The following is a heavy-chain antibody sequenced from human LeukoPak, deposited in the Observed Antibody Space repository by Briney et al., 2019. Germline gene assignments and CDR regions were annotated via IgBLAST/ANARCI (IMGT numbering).Heavy chain of an antibody. D-gene: IGHD5-12*01. J-gene: IGHJ4*02. Sequence: SETLSLTCAVSGGSISGYYWSWIRQPPGKGLEWIGYIYKTGNTNYNPSLKSRVTISVDTSKNQFSLKLSSVTAADTAMYYCASRTYVDRPEYWGQGTLVTVSS. CDR3: ASRTYVDRPEY. V-gene: IGHV4-59*01. CDR1: GGSISGYY. CDR2: IYKTGNT.